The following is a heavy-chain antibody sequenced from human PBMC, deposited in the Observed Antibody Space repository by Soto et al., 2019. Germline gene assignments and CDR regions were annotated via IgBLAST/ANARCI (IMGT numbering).Heavy chain of an antibody. CDR1: GGSTSSYY. CDR3: ARAQSSTSGCLDY. D-gene: IGHD6-19*01. J-gene: IGHJ4*02. V-gene: IGHV4-59*12. Sequence: SETLSLTCTVSGGSTSSYYWSWIRQPPGKGLEWIGYIHNREGTNYKSSLKSRVTISVDTSKNQFSLRLSSVTAADTAVYYCARAQSSTSGCLDYWGQGILVTVSS. CDR2: IHNREGT.